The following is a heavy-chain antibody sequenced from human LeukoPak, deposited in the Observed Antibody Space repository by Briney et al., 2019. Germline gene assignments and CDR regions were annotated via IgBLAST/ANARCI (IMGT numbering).Heavy chain of an antibody. Sequence: SETLSLTCTVSGGSISSYYWSWIRQPPGKGLEWIGYIYTSGSTNYNPSLKSRVTMSRDTSKNRFSLKLNSVTAADTAIYYCARHVGATFFNWIDPWGQGTLDTVSS. J-gene: IGHJ5*02. CDR2: IYTSGST. V-gene: IGHV4-4*09. D-gene: IGHD1-26*01. CDR1: GGSISSYY. CDR3: ARHVGATFFNWIDP.